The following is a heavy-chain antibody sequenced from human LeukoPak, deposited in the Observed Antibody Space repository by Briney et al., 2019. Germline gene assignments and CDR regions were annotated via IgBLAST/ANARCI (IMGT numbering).Heavy chain of an antibody. CDR1: GFTFSSYS. V-gene: IGHV3-21*01. Sequence: GGSLRLSXAASGFTFSSYSMNWVRQAPGKGLEWVSSISSSSYIYYADSVKGRFTISRDNAKNSLYLQMNSLRAEDTAVYYCARSSPGEACDYWGQGTLVTVSS. CDR2: ISSSSYI. CDR3: ARSSPGEACDY. J-gene: IGHJ4*02. D-gene: IGHD6-6*01.